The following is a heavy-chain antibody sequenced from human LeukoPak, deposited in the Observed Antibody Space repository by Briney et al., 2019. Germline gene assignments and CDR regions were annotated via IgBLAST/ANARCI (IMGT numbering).Heavy chain of an antibody. V-gene: IGHV1-69*05. Sequence: ASVKASCKASVGTFSSYAISWVRQAAGQGLEWMGGIIPIFGTANYAQKFQGRVIVTTDTSANTVYMELSSLRSEDTAVYYCARDGKHIAVPGVRYPLDVWGQGNAVTVSS. CDR2: IIPIFGTA. CDR3: ARDGKHIAVPGVRYPLDV. D-gene: IGHD6-19*01. J-gene: IGHJ6*02. CDR1: VGTFSSYA.